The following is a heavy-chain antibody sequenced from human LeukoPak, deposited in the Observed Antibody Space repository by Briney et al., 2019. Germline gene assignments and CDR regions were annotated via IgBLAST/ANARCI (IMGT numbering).Heavy chain of an antibody. CDR1: GGSISSTNYY. V-gene: IGHV4-39*01. J-gene: IGHJ6*03. CDR3: ARGDFYYMDV. CDR2: IYYSGTS. D-gene: IGHD3-16*01. Sequence: PSETLSLTCTVSGGSISSTNYYWGWVRQSPGKGLEWIGSIYYSGTSYYNPSLKSRVTISVDTSKNQFSLKVSSVTAADTAVYYCARGDFYYMDVWGKGTTVTVSS.